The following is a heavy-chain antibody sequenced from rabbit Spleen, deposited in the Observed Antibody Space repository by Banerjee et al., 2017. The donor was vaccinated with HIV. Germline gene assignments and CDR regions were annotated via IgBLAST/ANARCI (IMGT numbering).Heavy chain of an antibody. CDR3: VRDRADIGGDYGPYYFDF. CDR1: GFSFSSSYW. CDR2: IFTGSGNT. J-gene: IGHJ4*01. D-gene: IGHD2-1*01. V-gene: IGHV1S45*01. Sequence: QEQLEESGGDLVKPEGSLTLTCTASGFSFSSSYWICWVRQAPGKGLEWIACIFTGSGNTYYASWANGRFTISSHNAQNTLYLQLNSLTAADTATYFCVRDRADIGGDYGPYYFDFWGPGTLVTVS.